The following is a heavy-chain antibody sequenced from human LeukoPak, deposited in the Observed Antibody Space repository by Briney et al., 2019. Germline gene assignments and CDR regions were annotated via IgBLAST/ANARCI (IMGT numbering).Heavy chain of an antibody. CDR3: ARAKAAAGFVAGNWFDP. Sequence: ASVKVSCKASGYTFTSYGISWVRQAPGQGLEWMGWISAYNGNTNYAQKLRGRVTMTTDTSTSTAYMELRSLRSDDTAVYYCARAKAAAGFVAGNWFDPWGQGTLVTVSS. CDR2: ISAYNGNT. J-gene: IGHJ5*02. D-gene: IGHD6-13*01. CDR1: GYTFTSYG. V-gene: IGHV1-18*01.